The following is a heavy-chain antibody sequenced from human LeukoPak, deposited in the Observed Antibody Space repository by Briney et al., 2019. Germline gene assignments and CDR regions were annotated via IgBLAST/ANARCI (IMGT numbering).Heavy chain of an antibody. CDR3: ARGQGVMVRGVIIKGDAFDI. CDR1: GYTFTSYD. D-gene: IGHD3-10*01. CDR2: MNPNSGNT. J-gene: IGHJ3*02. V-gene: IGHV1-8*01. Sequence: ASVKVSCKASGYTFTSYDINWVRQATGQGLEWMGWMNPNSGNTGYAQKFQGRVTMTRNTSISTAYMELSSLRSEDTAVYYCARGQGVMVRGVIIKGDAFDIWGQGTMVTVSS.